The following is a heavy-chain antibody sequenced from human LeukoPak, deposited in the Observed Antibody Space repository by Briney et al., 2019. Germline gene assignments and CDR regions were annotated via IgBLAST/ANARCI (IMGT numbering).Heavy chain of an antibody. D-gene: IGHD3-22*01. CDR3: AKDGPDYYDRSGPYYFDY. CDR1: GFTFRSYG. Sequence: LSGGSLRLSCAASGFTFRSYGMHWVRQAPGKGLEWVAFIRYDGSNQYYADFVKGRFTISRDNSKNSVYLQMNSLRVEDTAVYYCAKDGPDYYDRSGPYYFDYWGQGILVTVSS. CDR2: IRYDGSNQ. V-gene: IGHV3-30*02. J-gene: IGHJ4*02.